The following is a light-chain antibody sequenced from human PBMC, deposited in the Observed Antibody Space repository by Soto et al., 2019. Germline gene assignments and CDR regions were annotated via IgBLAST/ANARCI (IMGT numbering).Light chain of an antibody. CDR3: QQYVSSPPYT. CDR2: GAS. CDR1: QSVSSSY. V-gene: IGKV3-20*01. J-gene: IGKJ2*01. Sequence: EIGLTQSPGTLSLSPGERATLSCRASQSVSSSYLAWYQQKPGQAPRLLIYGASSRATGIPDRFSGSGSGTDFTLTISRLEPEDFAVYYCQQYVSSPPYTFGQGTKLEIK.